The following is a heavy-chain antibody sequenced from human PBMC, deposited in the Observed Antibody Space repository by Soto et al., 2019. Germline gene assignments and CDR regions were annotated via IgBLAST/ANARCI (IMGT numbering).Heavy chain of an antibody. Sequence: QLQLQESGPGLVKPSETQSHTCTVSGGSISSSSRYWCWIRQPPGKGLEWIGSIYYSGSTYYNPSLKSRVTISVVTSKNQFSLKLSSVTAADTAVSFCARHPRMVRGVISRFDYWGQGTLVTVSS. CDR2: IYYSGST. CDR3: ARHPRMVRGVISRFDY. J-gene: IGHJ4*02. V-gene: IGHV4-39*01. D-gene: IGHD3-10*01. CDR1: GGSISSSSRY.